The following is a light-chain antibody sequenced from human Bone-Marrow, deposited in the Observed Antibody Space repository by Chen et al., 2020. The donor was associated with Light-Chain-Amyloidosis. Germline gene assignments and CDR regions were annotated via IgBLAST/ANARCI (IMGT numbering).Light chain of an antibody. CDR2: EVT. V-gene: IGLV2-14*01. Sequence: QSALTQPASVSGSPAPSITISCTGPSSDVGGDNHVPWYQQHPDKAPKRMIYEVTNRPSWVPDRFSGSKSDNTASLTISGLQTEDEADYFCSSYTITNTLVFGSGTRVTVL. CDR3: SSYTITNTLV. J-gene: IGLJ1*01. CDR1: SSDVGGDNH.